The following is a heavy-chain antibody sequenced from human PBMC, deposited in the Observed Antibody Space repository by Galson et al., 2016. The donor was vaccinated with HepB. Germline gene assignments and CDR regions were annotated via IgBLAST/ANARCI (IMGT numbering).Heavy chain of an antibody. CDR2: ISGASDYI. J-gene: IGHJ6*02. D-gene: IGHD3-10*01. CDR3: AREGSGLRGVYSLSPNPYGMDV. Sequence: SLRLSCAASGFTFSSYAVNWVRQAPGKGLEWVSIISGASDYISYADSVKGRFTISRDNAKGSVFLQMNSLRAEDTAVYYCAREGSGLRGVYSLSPNPYGMDVWGQGIRVTVSS. CDR1: GFTFSSYA. V-gene: IGHV3-21*01.